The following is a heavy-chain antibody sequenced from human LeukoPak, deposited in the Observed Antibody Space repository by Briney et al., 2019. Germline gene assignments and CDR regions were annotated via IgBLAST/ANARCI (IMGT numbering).Heavy chain of an antibody. V-gene: IGHV1-8*03. CDR2: MNPNSGNT. D-gene: IGHD2-2*01. J-gene: IGHJ3*02. CDR1: GYTFTSYD. Sequence: ASVKVSCKASGYTFTSYDINWVRQATGQGLEWMGWMNPNSGNTGYAQKFQGRVTITRNTSISTAYMELSSLRPEDTAVYYCARAKGIVPAARDAFDIWGQGTMVTVSS. CDR3: ARAKGIVPAARDAFDI.